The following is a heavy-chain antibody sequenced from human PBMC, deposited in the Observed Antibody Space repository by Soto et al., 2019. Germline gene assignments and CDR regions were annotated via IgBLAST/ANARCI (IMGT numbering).Heavy chain of an antibody. CDR3: ASRNPPDVRSYYYYGMDV. CDR2: IIPIFGTA. D-gene: IGHD1-1*01. Sequence: QVQLVQSGAEVTKPGSSVKVSCKASGGTFSSYAISWVRQAPGQGLEWMGGIIPIFGTANYAQKFQGRVTITADESTSTAYMELSSLRSEDTAVYYCASRNPPDVRSYYYYGMDVWGQGTTVTVSS. CDR1: GGTFSSYA. J-gene: IGHJ6*02. V-gene: IGHV1-69*12.